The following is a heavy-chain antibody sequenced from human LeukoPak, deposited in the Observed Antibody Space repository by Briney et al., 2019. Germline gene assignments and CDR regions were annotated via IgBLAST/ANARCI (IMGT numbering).Heavy chain of an antibody. Sequence: GGSLRLSCAASGFTFSSYEMNWVRQAPGKGLEWVGRIRSKANSYATAYAASVKGRFTISRDDSKNTAYLQMNSLKTEDTAVYYCTSDSSGYYYVNYWGQGTLVTVSS. V-gene: IGHV3-73*01. CDR1: GFTFSSYE. CDR3: TSDSSGYYYVNY. J-gene: IGHJ4*02. D-gene: IGHD3-22*01. CDR2: IRSKANSYAT.